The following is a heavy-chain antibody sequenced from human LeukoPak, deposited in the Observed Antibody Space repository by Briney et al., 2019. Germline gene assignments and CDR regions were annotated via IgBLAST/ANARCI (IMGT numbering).Heavy chain of an antibody. V-gene: IGHV3-7*03. Sequence: GGSLRLSCAASGFPFSSYSMTWVRQAPGQGLEWVANIKPDETTKFYGDSVKGRFTISRDNALNSLYLQMNSLRAEDTAIYYCARSIPYGTAWYGRSDYWGQGTLVTVSS. CDR3: ARSIPYGTAWYGRSDY. D-gene: IGHD2-21*01. J-gene: IGHJ4*02. CDR2: IKPDETTK. CDR1: GFPFSSYS.